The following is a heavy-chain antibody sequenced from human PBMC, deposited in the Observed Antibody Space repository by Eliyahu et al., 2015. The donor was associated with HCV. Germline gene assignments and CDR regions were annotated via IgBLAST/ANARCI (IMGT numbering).Heavy chain of an antibody. V-gene: IGHV3-9*01. D-gene: IGHD3-10*01. CDR2: ISWNSGSI. CDR3: AKALGSRITMVRGVIIIPPFDY. Sequence: EVQLVESGGGLVQPGRSLRLSCAASGFTFDDYAXXWVRQAPGKGLGWVSGISWNSGSIGYADSVKGRFTISRDNAKNSLYLQMNSLRAEDTALYYCAKALGSRITMVRGVIIIPPFDYWGQGTLVTVSS. J-gene: IGHJ4*02. CDR1: GFTFDDYA.